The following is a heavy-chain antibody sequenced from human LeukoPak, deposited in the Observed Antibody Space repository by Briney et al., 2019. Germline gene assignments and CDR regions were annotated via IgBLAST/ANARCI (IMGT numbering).Heavy chain of an antibody. CDR2: ISGSGGNT. CDR3: AKMPGGAVRYYIDY. D-gene: IGHD3-16*01. J-gene: IGHJ4*02. CDR1: GFTFSSYA. Sequence: PGGSLRLSCASSGFTFSSYAMSWVRQAPGKGLEWVSAISGSGGNTYYADSVKGRLTISRDNSKNTLYLQMNSLRADDTAGSYCAKMPGGAVRYYIDYWGQGTLVTVSS. V-gene: IGHV3-23*01.